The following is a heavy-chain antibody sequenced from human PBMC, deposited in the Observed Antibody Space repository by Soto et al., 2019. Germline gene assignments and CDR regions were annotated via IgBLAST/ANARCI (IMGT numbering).Heavy chain of an antibody. CDR3: ARDGSEHTKGWRAFDI. Sequence: PSVTLRVPCTVSGGCVKSSVDGVSLKSQHQGKGLEWIGYIYYSGSTNYNPSLKSRVTISVDTSKNQFSLKLSSVTAADTAVYYCARDGSEHTKGWRAFDIWGQGTMVTVSS. CDR2: IYYSGST. D-gene: IGHD2-15*01. CDR1: GGCVKSSVDG. J-gene: IGHJ3*02. V-gene: IGHV4-61*08.